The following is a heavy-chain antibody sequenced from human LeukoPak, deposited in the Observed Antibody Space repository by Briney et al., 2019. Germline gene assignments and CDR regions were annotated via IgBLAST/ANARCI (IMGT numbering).Heavy chain of an antibody. Sequence: GGSLRLSCAASGFTFSNAWMSWVRQARGKGLEWVGRIKSKTEGGTTDGGTIEYAAPVKGRFTISRDDSEDTRYLQMNSLKTEDTGVYYCNTNVGCGGYPPFDYWGQGTLVTVSS. CDR3: NTNVGCGGYPPFDY. V-gene: IGHV3-15*01. J-gene: IGHJ4*02. CDR2: IKSKTEGGTTDGGTI. CDR1: GFTFSNAW. D-gene: IGHD1-26*01.